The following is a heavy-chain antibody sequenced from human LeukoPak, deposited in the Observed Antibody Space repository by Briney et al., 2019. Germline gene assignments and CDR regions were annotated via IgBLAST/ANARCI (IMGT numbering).Heavy chain of an antibody. Sequence: GVSLRLSCATSGFTFTDYYMSWIRQSPGKGLEWVSYISVSGTTMYYADSVKGRFTLSRDNAKNSLYLQMNSLRAEDTAVYYCARVGRLQYGDYVAFDYWGQGALVTVSS. CDR1: GFTFTDYY. V-gene: IGHV3-11*01. J-gene: IGHJ4*02. D-gene: IGHD4-17*01. CDR3: ARVGRLQYGDYVAFDY. CDR2: ISVSGTTM.